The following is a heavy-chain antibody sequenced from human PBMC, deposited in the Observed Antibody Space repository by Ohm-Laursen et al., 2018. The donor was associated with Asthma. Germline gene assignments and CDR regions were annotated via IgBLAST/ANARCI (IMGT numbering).Heavy chain of an antibody. J-gene: IGHJ6*02. CDR1: GFTFSSYS. V-gene: IGHV3-21*01. Sequence: SLRLSCAAFGFTFSSYSMNWVRQAPGKGLEWVSSISSSSSYIYYADSVKGRFTISRDNAKNSLYLQMNSLRGEDTAVYYCARDSVYQPVDFYYGMDVWGQGTTVTV. D-gene: IGHD2-2*01. CDR3: ARDSVYQPVDFYYGMDV. CDR2: ISSSSSYI.